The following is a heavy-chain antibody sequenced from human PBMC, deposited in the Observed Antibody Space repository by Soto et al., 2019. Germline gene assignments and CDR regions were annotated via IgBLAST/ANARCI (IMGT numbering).Heavy chain of an antibody. J-gene: IGHJ5*02. CDR1: GYTFTSYG. V-gene: IGHV1-18*01. Sequence: ASVKVSCKASGYTFTSYGISWVRQAPGQGLEWMGWISAYNGNTNYAQKLQGRVTMTTDTSTSTAYMELRSLRSDDTAVYYCARETPTQIPNWFDXWGRGTLDTVSP. CDR2: ISAYNGNT. CDR3: ARETPTQIPNWFDX.